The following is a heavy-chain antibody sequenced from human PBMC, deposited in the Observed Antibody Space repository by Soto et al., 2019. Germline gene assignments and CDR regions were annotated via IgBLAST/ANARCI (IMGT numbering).Heavy chain of an antibody. CDR2: ISGIGGST. CDR1: GFTFTDYA. CDR3: ARGSSGYISSWYYFDY. V-gene: IGHV3-23*01. Sequence: TGGSLRLSCAAPGFTFTDYALSWVRQAPGKGLEWVATISGIGGSTYLADSVKGRLSISRDNSKNTVSLLMNSLRAEDTAVYFCARGSSGYISSWYYFDYWGRGTLVTVPS. J-gene: IGHJ4*02. D-gene: IGHD6-13*01.